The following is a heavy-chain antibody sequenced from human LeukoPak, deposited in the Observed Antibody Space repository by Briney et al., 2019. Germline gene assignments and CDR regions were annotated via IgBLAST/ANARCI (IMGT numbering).Heavy chain of an antibody. CDR1: GGSISSRSHY. V-gene: IGHV4-39*01. J-gene: IGHJ5*02. CDR2: LYSRGST. CDR3: ASAPSVFGSGSFYSEKGFDP. Sequence: SEALSLTCTVSGGSISSRSHYWGWIRQPPGKGLEWLGCLYSRGSTYSNPALKSRVTIFVDTSKNQFSLKLSSVTAADSAVYYCASAPSVFGSGSFYSEKGFDPWGQGALVIVS. D-gene: IGHD3-10*01.